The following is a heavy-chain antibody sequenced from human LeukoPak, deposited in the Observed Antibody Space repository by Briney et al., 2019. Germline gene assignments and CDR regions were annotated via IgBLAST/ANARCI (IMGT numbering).Heavy chain of an antibody. CDR2: IYTSGCT. CDR1: GGSISSYY. J-gene: IGHJ4*02. CDR3: ARDGITIFGVAPFDY. Sequence: SETLSLTCTVSGGSISSYYWSWIRQPAGKGLEWIGRIYTSGCTNYNPSLKSRVTMSVDTSKNQFSLKLSSVTAADTAVYYCARDGITIFGVAPFDYWGQGTLVTVSS. V-gene: IGHV4-4*07. D-gene: IGHD3-3*01.